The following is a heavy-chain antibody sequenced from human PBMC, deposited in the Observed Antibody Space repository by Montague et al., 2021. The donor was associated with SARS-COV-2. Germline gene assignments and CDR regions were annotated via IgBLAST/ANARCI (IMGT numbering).Heavy chain of an antibody. D-gene: IGHD2-2*01. J-gene: IGHJ6*02. CDR3: ARVRAVPAAMRIFSLGRSYYGVDV. CDR1: GGSFSGYY. Sequence: SETLSLTCAVYGGSFSGYYWSWIRQPPGEGLEWIGEINHSGSTNYNPSLKSRVTISVDTSKNQFSLKLSSVTAADTAVYYCARVRAVPAAMRIFSLGRSYYGVDVWGQGTTVTVSS. V-gene: IGHV4-34*01. CDR2: INHSGST.